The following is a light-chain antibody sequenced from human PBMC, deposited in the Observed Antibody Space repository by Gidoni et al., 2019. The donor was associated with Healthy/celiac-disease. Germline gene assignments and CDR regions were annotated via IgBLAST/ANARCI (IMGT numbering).Light chain of an antibody. V-gene: IGLV2-14*01. Sequence: SALTQTASVSGSRCPPITSSCTRTSSDVGGYNYVSWYQQHPGKAPTLMIYDFSNRPSWFSKRFSCSKSGNTASLTISGLQAEDEADYYCSSYTSSSTVVFGGGTKLTVL. CDR1: SSDVGGYNY. CDR3: SSYTSSSTVV. J-gene: IGLJ2*01. CDR2: DFS.